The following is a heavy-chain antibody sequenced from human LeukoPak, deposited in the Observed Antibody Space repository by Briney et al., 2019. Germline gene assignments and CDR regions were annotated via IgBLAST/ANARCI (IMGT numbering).Heavy chain of an antibody. D-gene: IGHD3-22*01. J-gene: IGHJ1*01. CDR1: GFSLSTSGVG. V-gene: IGHV2-5*02. CDR3: AHSSYYDSSGSAECFQH. Sequence: SGPTLVKPTQTLTLTCTFSGFSLSTSGVGVGWIRQPPGKALEWLALIYWDDDKRYSPSLKSRLTITKDTSKNQVVLTMTNMDPVDTATYYCAHSSYYDSSGSAECFQHWGQGTLVTVSS. CDR2: IYWDDDK.